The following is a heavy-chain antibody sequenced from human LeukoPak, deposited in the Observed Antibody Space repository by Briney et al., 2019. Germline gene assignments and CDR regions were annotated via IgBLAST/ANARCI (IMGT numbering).Heavy chain of an antibody. CDR1: GYTFTGYY. V-gene: IGHV1-2*02. Sequence: ASVKVSCKSSGYTFTGYYMHCVRQAPGQGLEWMGWINPNSGGTDYAQKFQGRVTMTRDTCIITAYMEVSRLRSDDTAVYYCARGAGSDYDRSGYSFDYWGQGTLVTVSS. CDR2: INPNSGGT. J-gene: IGHJ4*02. CDR3: ARGAGSDYDRSGYSFDY. D-gene: IGHD3-22*01.